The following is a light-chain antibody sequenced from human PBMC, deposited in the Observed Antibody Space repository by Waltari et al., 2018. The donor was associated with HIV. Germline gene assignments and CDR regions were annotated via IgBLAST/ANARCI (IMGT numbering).Light chain of an antibody. CDR2: KDS. Sequence: SYELTQPPSVSVSPGQTARITCSGDAFTKQDAYWYQQKPGQAPVLVIYKDSERPSGIPERFSGSSSGTTVTLTISGVQAEDEADYYCQSADSSYTYPGVVFGGGTKLTVL. J-gene: IGLJ2*01. V-gene: IGLV3-25*03. CDR1: AFTKQD. CDR3: QSADSSYTYPGVV.